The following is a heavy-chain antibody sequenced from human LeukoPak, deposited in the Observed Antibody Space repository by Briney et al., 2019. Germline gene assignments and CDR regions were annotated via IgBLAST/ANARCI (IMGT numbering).Heavy chain of an antibody. CDR3: ARSAPTHDFWSGYLSTFDY. CDR1: GFTFSSYW. V-gene: IGHV3-7*01. Sequence: GGSLRLSCAASGFTFSSYWMGWVRQAPGKGLEWVANIKQDGSEKYYVDSVKGRFTISRDNAKNSLYLQMNSLRAEDTAVYYCARSAPTHDFWSGYLSTFDYRGQGTLVTVSS. J-gene: IGHJ4*02. D-gene: IGHD3-3*01. CDR2: IKQDGSEK.